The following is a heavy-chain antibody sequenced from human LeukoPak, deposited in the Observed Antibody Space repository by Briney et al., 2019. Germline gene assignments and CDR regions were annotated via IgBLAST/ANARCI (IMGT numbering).Heavy chain of an antibody. V-gene: IGHV3-21*01. CDR2: ITTSSSYI. Sequence: KSGGSLRLSCAASGFTFSSYAMNWVRQAPGKGLEWVSSITTSSSYIYYADSVKGRFTISRDDAKNSLYLQMNSLRAEDTAVYYCARDPVAAGTVWFDPWGQGTLVTVSS. CDR1: GFTFSSYA. J-gene: IGHJ5*02. CDR3: ARDPVAAGTVWFDP. D-gene: IGHD6-13*01.